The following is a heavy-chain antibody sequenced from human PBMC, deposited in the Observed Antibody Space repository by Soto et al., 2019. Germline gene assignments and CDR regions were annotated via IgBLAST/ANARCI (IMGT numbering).Heavy chain of an antibody. D-gene: IGHD3-10*01. CDR1: GNTFTSYD. V-gene: IGHV1-8*01. J-gene: IGHJ4*02. Sequence: ASVKVSCKASGNTFTSYDINWVRQATGHGLEWMGWINPNSGNIGYAQKFQGRVTMTRDTTIRTAYMEVSRLRSDDTAVYYCARGRASGSYYLLDYWGQGTLVTVSS. CDR2: INPNSGNI. CDR3: ARGRASGSYYLLDY.